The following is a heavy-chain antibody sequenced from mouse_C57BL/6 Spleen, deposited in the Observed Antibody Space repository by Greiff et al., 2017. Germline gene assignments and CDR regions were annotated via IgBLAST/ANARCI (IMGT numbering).Heavy chain of an antibody. D-gene: IGHD1-1*01. V-gene: IGHV1-54*01. CDR2: INPGSGGT. Sequence: VKVVESGAELVRPGTSVKVSCKASGYAFTNYLIEWVKQRPGQGLEWIGVINPGSGGTNYNEKFKGKATLTADKSSSTAYMQLSSLTSEDSAVYFCARVTTVVATDYAMDYWGQGTSVTVSS. CDR1: GYAFTNYL. J-gene: IGHJ4*01. CDR3: ARVTTVVATDYAMDY.